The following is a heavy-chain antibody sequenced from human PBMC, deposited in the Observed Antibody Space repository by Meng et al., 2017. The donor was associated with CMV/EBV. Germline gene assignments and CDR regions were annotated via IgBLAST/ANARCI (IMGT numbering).Heavy chain of an antibody. CDR2: INPNSGGT. V-gene: IGHV1-2*02. CDR3: ARSRIQLWLHHYYYGMDV. J-gene: IGHJ6*02. Sequence: ASVKVSCKASGYTFTGYYMHWVRQAPGQGLEWMGWINPNSGGTNYAQKFQGRVTMTRDTSISTAYMELSRLRSDDTAVYYCARSRIQLWLHHYYYGMDVWGRGTTVTVSS. D-gene: IGHD5-18*01. CDR1: GYTFTGYY.